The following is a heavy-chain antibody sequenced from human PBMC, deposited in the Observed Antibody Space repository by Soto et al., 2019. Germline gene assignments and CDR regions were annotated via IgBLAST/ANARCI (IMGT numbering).Heavy chain of an antibody. CDR2: IHYSGSM. Sequence: QVQLQESGPGLVRPSETLSLTCNVSGVSMSIGHYHWTWIRQSPGKGMEWIGYIHYSGSMLHNRALQSRLTMSVDTSKNLFSLKLSSVTAADTAVYFCAREDDGGDRDYYGLDVWGQGTTVTVSS. D-gene: IGHD2-21*02. CDR3: AREDDGGDRDYYGLDV. CDR1: GVSMSIGHYH. V-gene: IGHV4-30-4*01. J-gene: IGHJ6*02.